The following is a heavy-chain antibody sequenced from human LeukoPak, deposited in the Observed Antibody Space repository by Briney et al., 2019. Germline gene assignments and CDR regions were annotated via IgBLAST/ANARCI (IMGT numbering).Heavy chain of an antibody. D-gene: IGHD3-22*01. CDR3: AKGHAIYSSGYYYNY. Sequence: GGSLRLSCAASGFTFSSYAMSWVRQAPGKGLEWVSAISGSGGSTYYADSVKGRFTISRDNSKNTLYLEMNNLRAEDSAVYYCAKGHAIYSSGYYYNYWGQGTLVTVSS. CDR1: GFTFSSYA. V-gene: IGHV3-23*01. CDR2: ISGSGGST. J-gene: IGHJ4*02.